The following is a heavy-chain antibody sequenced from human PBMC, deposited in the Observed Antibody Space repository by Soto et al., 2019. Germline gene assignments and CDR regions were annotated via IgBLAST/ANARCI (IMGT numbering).Heavy chain of an antibody. CDR2: ICHSGST. D-gene: IGHD3-3*01. J-gene: IGHJ4*02. CDR3: ARVSDFWSEYYFDY. V-gene: IGHV4-30-2*01. CDR1: GGSISSCGYS. Sequence: SETLSLTCAVSGGSISSCGYSWSWIRHPPGKGLEWIGYICHSGSTYYNPSLKSRVTISVDRSKNQFSLKLSSVTAADTAVYYCARVSDFWSEYYFDYWGQGTLVTVSS.